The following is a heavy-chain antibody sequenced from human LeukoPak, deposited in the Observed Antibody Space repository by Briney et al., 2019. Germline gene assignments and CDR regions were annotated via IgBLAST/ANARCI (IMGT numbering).Heavy chain of an antibody. Sequence: GGSLRLSCAASGFTFSSYAMHWVRQAPGKGLEWVAVISYDGSNKYYADSVKGRFTISRDNSKNTLYLQMNSLRAEDTAVYYCAREMGDSPNGQQLADSNYYFDYWGQGTLVTVSS. V-gene: IGHV3-30-3*01. D-gene: IGHD6-13*01. CDR2: ISYDGSNK. J-gene: IGHJ4*02. CDR3: AREMGDSPNGQQLADSNYYFDY. CDR1: GFTFSSYA.